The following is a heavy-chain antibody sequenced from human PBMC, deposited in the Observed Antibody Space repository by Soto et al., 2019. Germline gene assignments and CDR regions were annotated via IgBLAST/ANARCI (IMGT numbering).Heavy chain of an antibody. Sequence: GASVKVSCKASGFTFTSSAVQWVRQARGQRLEWIGWIVVGSGNTNYAQKFQERVTITRDMSTSTAYMELSSLRSEDTAVYYCAADAVGVRESLSDYWGQGTLVTVSS. CDR2: IVVGSGNT. CDR1: GFTFTSSA. CDR3: AADAVGVRESLSDY. D-gene: IGHD2-15*01. V-gene: IGHV1-58*01. J-gene: IGHJ4*02.